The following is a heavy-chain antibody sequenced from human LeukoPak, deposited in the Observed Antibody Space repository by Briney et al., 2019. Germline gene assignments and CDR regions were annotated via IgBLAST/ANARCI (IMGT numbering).Heavy chain of an antibody. D-gene: IGHD3-3*01. J-gene: IGHJ4*02. CDR3: ARLTYYDFWSGYYRNYFDY. CDR2: IYYSGST. Sequence: SETLFLTCTVSGGSISSHYWSWIRQPPGKGLEWIGYIYYSGSTNYNPSLKSRVTISVDTSKNQFSLKLSSVTAAGTAVYYCARLTYYDFWSGYYRNYFDYWGQGTLVTVFS. V-gene: IGHV4-59*11. CDR1: GGSISSHY.